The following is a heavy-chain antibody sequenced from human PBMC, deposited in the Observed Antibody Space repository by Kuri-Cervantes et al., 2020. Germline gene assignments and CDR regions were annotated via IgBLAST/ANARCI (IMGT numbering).Heavy chain of an antibody. CDR3: AREGFGFLSFNYYYYMDV. CDR2: INPNSGGT. J-gene: IGHJ6*03. CDR1: GHTFRNYF. Sequence: ASVKVSCKASGHTFRNYFMHWVRQAPGQGLEWMGWINPNSGGTNYAQKFQGWVTMTRDTSISTAHMELSSLRSEDTAVYYCAREGFGFLSFNYYYYMDVWGKGTTVTVSS. D-gene: IGHD3-16*01. V-gene: IGHV1-2*04.